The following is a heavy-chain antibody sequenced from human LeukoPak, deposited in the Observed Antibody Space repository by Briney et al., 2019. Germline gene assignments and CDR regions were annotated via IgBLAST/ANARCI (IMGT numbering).Heavy chain of an antibody. J-gene: IGHJ6*03. CDR2: INPNSGGT. Sequence: ASVKVSCKASGYTFTGYYMHWVRQAPRQGLEWMGWINPNSGGTNYAQKFQGRVTMTRDTSISTAYMELSRLRSDDTAVYYCARGSWGIAARGVMDVWGKGTTVTVSS. CDR1: GYTFTGYY. V-gene: IGHV1-2*02. D-gene: IGHD6-6*01. CDR3: ARGSWGIAARGVMDV.